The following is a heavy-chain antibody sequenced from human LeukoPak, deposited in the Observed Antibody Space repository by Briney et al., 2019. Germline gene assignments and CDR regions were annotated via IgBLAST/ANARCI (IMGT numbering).Heavy chain of an antibody. CDR3: TKGCNSVSCTLFDS. J-gene: IGHJ4*02. D-gene: IGHD2/OR15-2a*01. CDR2: ISGSGSDT. V-gene: IGHV3-23*01. Sequence: PGGSLRLSCAASGFTFSSYAMSWVRQAPGKGLAWVSSISGSGSDTSYADSVKGRFTIPRHNSENTLYLQMSSLSAEDTAVYYCTKGCNSVSCTLFDSWGQGTLVTVSS. CDR1: GFTFSSYA.